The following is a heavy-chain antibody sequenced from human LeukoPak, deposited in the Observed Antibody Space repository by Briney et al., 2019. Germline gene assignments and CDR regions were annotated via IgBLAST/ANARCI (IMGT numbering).Heavy chain of an antibody. Sequence: GGSLRLSCTASGFTFSNYCMHWVRQTPGKGLIWVSRICPGGTIANYADSVKGRFTISRDDAKNMMFLQMNSLRADDTAVYYCVRDFRSADYWGQGILVTVSS. CDR3: VRDFRSADY. CDR1: GFTFSNYC. V-gene: IGHV3-74*01. J-gene: IGHJ4*02. CDR2: ICPGGTIA.